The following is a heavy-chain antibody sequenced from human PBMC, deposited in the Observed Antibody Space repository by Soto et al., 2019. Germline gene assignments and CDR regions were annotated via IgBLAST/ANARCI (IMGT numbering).Heavy chain of an antibody. V-gene: IGHV1-69*01. CDR1: GGTLNNYA. CDR2: SIAFFGTA. CDR3: ARDGYPPR. J-gene: IGHJ4*02. Sequence: QVQLVQSGSEVKKPGSSVRVSCKASGGTLNNYAISWVRQAPGQGLEWMGGSIAFFGTANYARKFQGRVTIAAHEDTRTPYMELHSPRSDDTAMYYCARDGYPPRWGQGTLVTVSS. D-gene: IGHD5-18*01.